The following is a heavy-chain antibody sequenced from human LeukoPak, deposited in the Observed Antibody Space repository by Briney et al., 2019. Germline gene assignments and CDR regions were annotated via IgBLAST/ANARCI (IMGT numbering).Heavy chain of an antibody. D-gene: IGHD2-2*01. J-gene: IGHJ6*02. CDR2: ISAYNGNT. CDR1: GYTFTSYG. V-gene: IGHV1-18*01. Sequence: ASVKVSCKASGYTFTSYGISWVRQAPGQGLEWMGWISAYNGNTNYAQKLQGRVTMTTDTSTSTAYMELRSLRSDDTAVYYCAKVVVVPAAPKHENYYYYYGVDVWGQGTTVTVSS. CDR3: AKVVVVPAAPKHENYYYYYGVDV.